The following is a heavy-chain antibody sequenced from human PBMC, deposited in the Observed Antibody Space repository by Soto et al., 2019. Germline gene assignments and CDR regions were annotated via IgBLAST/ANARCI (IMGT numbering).Heavy chain of an antibody. V-gene: IGHV4-39*01. CDR1: GGSISSSSYY. J-gene: IGHJ4*02. D-gene: IGHD3-22*01. CDR2: IYSLGNT. Sequence: QMQLQESGPGLVKPSETLSLTCTVSGGSISSSSYYWGWIRQPPGQGLEWLGTIYSLGNTYYNPSLNSRVTLAVDKAKSQLFLKLSSVTAPDTAVYYCARQIYDSSGYYYAYWGQGTLVTVSS. CDR3: ARQIYDSSGYYYAY.